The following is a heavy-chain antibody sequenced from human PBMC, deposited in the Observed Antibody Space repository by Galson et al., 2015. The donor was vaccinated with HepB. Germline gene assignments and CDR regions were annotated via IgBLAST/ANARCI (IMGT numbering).Heavy chain of an antibody. CDR1: GYTFTSYA. CDR3: ARVHVQLWFEGADY. Sequence: SVKVSCKASGYTFTSYAMHWVRQAPGQRLEWMGWINAGNGNTKYSQKFQGRVTVTRDTSASIAYMELSSLRSEDTAVYYCARVHVQLWFEGADYWGQGTLVTVSS. J-gene: IGHJ4*02. V-gene: IGHV1-3*01. D-gene: IGHD5-18*01. CDR2: INAGNGNT.